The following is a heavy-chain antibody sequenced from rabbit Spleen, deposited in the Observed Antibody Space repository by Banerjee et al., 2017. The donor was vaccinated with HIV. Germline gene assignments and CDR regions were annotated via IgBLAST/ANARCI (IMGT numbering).Heavy chain of an antibody. J-gene: IGHJ4*01. Sequence: QQQLVESGGGLVKPEGSLTLTCKASGFSFSDRDVMCWVRQAPGKGLEWIACDDGDSSGGTYYATWAKGRFTISKTSSTTVTLQVTSLTAADTATYFCARAVSNGYVDYGLWGQGTLVTVS. D-gene: IGHD2-1*01. CDR1: GFSFSDRDV. CDR2: DDGDSSGGT. V-gene: IGHV1S45*01. CDR3: ARAVSNGYVDYGL.